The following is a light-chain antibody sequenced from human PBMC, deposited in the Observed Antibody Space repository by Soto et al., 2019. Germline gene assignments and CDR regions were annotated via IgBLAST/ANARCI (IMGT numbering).Light chain of an antibody. CDR1: SSDVGSYNL. CDR2: EGS. CDR3: CSYAGSSTFVV. Sequence: QSALTQPASVSGSPGQSVTISCTGTSSDVGSYNLVSWYQQHPGKAPKLMIYEGSKRPSGVSNRFSGSKSGNTASLTISGLQPEAEADYDCCSYAGSSTFVVFGGGTKLTVL. V-gene: IGLV2-23*03. J-gene: IGLJ2*01.